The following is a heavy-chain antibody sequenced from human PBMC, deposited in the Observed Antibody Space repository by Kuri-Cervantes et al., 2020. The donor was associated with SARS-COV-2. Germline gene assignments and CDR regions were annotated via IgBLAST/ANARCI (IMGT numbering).Heavy chain of an antibody. CDR3: ATETRYCSGGSCYPFDY. CDR1: GGTFSSYA. V-gene: IGHV1-69*10. D-gene: IGHD2-15*01. Sequence: SVKVSCKASGGTFSSYAISWVRQAPGQGLEWMGGIIPIFGIANYAQKFQGRVTMTRDTSISTAYMELSRLRSDDTAVYYCATETRYCSGGSCYPFDYWGQGTLVTVSS. CDR2: IIPIFGIA. J-gene: IGHJ4*02.